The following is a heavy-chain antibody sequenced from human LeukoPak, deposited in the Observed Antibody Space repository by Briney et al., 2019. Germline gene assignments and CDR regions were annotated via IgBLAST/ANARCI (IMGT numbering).Heavy chain of an antibody. CDR1: GFTFSSYS. J-gene: IGHJ5*02. Sequence: GGSLRLSCAASGFTFSSYSMNWVRQAPGKGLEWVSSISSSSSYIYYADSVKGRFTISRDNAKNSLYLQMNSLRAEDTAVYYCARDRERIWSGHNWFDPWGQGTPVTVSS. V-gene: IGHV3-21*01. D-gene: IGHD3-3*01. CDR3: ARDRERIWSGHNWFDP. CDR2: ISSSSSYI.